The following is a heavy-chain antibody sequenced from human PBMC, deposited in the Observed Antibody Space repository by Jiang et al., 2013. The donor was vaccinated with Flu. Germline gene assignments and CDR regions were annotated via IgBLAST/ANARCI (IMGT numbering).Heavy chain of an antibody. D-gene: IGHD3-3*01. V-gene: IGHV4-59*08. CDR3: ARLAPFWRGGWFDP. CDR1: GGSISSYY. Sequence: LSLTCTVSGGSISSYYWSWIRQPPGKGLEWIGYIYYSGSTNYNPSLKSRVTISVDTSKNQFSLKLSSVTAADTAVYYCARLAPFWRGGWFDPWGQGTLVTVSS. J-gene: IGHJ5*02. CDR2: IYYSGST.